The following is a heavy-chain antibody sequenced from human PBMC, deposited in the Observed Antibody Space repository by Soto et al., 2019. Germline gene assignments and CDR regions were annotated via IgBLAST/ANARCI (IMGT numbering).Heavy chain of an antibody. CDR1: GYSFTSYW. J-gene: IGHJ6*02. Sequence: GESLKISCKGSGYSFTSYWIGWVRQMPGKGLEWMGIIYPGDSDTRYSPSFQGQVTISADKSISTAYLQWSRLKASDTGMYYCARLGDLSSSGHIPLYYYYYGMDVWGQGTTVTVSS. CDR3: ARLGDLSSSGHIPLYYYYYGMDV. CDR2: IYPGDSDT. D-gene: IGHD6-13*01. V-gene: IGHV5-51*01.